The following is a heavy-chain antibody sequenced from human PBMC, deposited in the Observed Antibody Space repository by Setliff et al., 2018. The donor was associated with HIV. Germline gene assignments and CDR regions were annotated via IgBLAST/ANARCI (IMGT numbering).Heavy chain of an antibody. Sequence: GGSLRLSCTASGFTFNTYGMHWVRQAPGKGLEWVAFIRFDGKNMYYADSVRGRFTISRDDSRNTVHLHMNSLRAEDTAVYYCAREVTSFEAFDLWGQGTMVTVSS. CDR1: GFTFNTYG. V-gene: IGHV3-30*02. CDR3: AREVTSFEAFDL. CDR2: IRFDGKNM. D-gene: IGHD2-21*02. J-gene: IGHJ3*01.